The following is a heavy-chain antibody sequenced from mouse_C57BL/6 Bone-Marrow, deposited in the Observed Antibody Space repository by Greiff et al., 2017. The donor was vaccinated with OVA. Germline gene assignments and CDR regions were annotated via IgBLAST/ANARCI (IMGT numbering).Heavy chain of an antibody. J-gene: IGHJ2*01. Sequence: VQLKQSGPELVKPGASVKIPCKASGYTFTDYNMDWVKQSHGKSLEWIGDINPNNGGTIYNQKFKGKATLTVDKSSSTAYMELRSLTSEDTAVYYCARRGNLLGYYFDYWGQGTTLTVSS. D-gene: IGHD2-1*01. CDR3: ARRGNLLGYYFDY. V-gene: IGHV1-18*01. CDR1: GYTFTDYN. CDR2: INPNNGGT.